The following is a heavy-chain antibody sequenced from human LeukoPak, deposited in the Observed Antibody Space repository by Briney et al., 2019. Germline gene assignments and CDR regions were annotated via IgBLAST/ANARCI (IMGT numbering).Heavy chain of an antibody. CDR2: IYYSGST. Sequence: SETLSLTCTVSGGSISSSSYYWGWIRQPPGKGLEWIGRIYYSGSTYYNPSLKSRVTISVDTSKNQFSLKLSSVTAADTAVYYCATTPYYDILTGYYYIDYWGQGTLVTVSS. CDR1: GGSISSSSYY. V-gene: IGHV4-39*01. J-gene: IGHJ4*02. CDR3: ATTPYYDILTGYYYIDY. D-gene: IGHD3-9*01.